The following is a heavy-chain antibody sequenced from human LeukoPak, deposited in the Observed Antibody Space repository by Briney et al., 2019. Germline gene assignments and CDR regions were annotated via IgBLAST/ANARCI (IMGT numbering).Heavy chain of an antibody. J-gene: IGHJ4*02. Sequence: SETLSLTCTVSGGSMRSYYGSGIRQPPGKGREGIGYIYYSGSTNYNPSLNSRVTISVDTSKTQFSLKLSSVTAAATAVYYCAREIEMATIDYWGQGTLVTVSS. CDR2: IYYSGST. CDR1: GGSMRSYY. V-gene: IGHV4-59*01. D-gene: IGHD5-24*01. CDR3: AREIEMATIDY.